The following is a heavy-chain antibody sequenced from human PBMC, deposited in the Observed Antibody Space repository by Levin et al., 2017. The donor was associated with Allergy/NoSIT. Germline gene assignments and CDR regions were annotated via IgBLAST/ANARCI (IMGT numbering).Heavy chain of an antibody. CDR1: GFTFSHFS. CDR3: ARAFYYGSGRFYFDS. CDR2: ISSSGPI. D-gene: IGHD3-10*01. Sequence: GESLKISCAASGFTFSHFSMNWIRQVPGKGLEWVSFISSSGPIYYVDSVKGRFTVSRDDAKKSLYLQMDSLRAEDTAIYYCARAFYYGSGRFYFDSWGQGTLVTVSS. J-gene: IGHJ4*02. V-gene: IGHV3-69-1*01.